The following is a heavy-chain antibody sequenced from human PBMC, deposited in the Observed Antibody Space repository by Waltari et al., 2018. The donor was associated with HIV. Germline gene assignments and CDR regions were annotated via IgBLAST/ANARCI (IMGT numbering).Heavy chain of an antibody. J-gene: IGHJ4*02. Sequence: QVQLQQWGAGLLKPSETLSLTCAVYGPSFSNNHWTWIRQTPGKGLEWIGEINDGGSTNYNPSLGRRFTMSVDRSKNQFSLKLKSVTAADTAVYYCATYIMRATGTHLDSWGQGTQVIVST. CDR3: ATYIMRATGTHLDS. CDR1: GPSFSNNH. D-gene: IGHD3-16*01. CDR2: INDGGST. V-gene: IGHV4-34*02.